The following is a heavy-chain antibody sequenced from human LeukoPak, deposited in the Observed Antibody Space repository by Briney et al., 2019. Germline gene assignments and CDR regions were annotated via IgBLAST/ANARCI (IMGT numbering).Heavy chain of an antibody. CDR1: GGSISSYY. J-gene: IGHJ4*02. V-gene: IGHV4-59*01. CDR2: IYYSGST. CDR3: ARGPYYPEFDY. D-gene: IGHD2-21*01. Sequence: SETLSLTCTVSGGSISSYYWSWLRQPPGKGLEWIGYIYYSGSTNYNPSLKSRVTISVDTSKNQFSLKLSSVTAADTAVYYCARGPYYPEFDYWGQGTLVTVSS.